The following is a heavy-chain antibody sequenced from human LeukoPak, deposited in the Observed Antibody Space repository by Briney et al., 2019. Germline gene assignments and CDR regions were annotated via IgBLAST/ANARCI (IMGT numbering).Heavy chain of an antibody. J-gene: IGHJ4*02. CDR2: MSAYNGNT. CDR3: ARLSSGYCSGGSCYFDY. CDR1: GYTFTSYG. D-gene: IGHD2-15*01. Sequence: ASVKVSCKASGYTFTSYGISWVRQAPGQGLEWMGWMSAYNGNTNYAQKLQGRVTMTTDTSTSTAYMELRSLRSDDTAVYYCARLSSGYCSGGSCYFDYWGQGTLVTVSS. V-gene: IGHV1-18*01.